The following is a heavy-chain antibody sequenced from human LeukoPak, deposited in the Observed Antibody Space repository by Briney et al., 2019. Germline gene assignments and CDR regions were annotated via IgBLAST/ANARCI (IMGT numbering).Heavy chain of an antibody. Sequence: ASVKVSCKASGGTFSSYAISWVRQAPGQGLEWMGGNIPIFGTANYAQKFQGRVTITADKSTSTAYMELSSLRSEDTAVYYCARISEVVPAANHYYYYRDVWGKGTTVTVSS. V-gene: IGHV1-69*06. CDR3: ARISEVVPAANHYYYYRDV. D-gene: IGHD2-2*01. CDR1: GGTFSSYA. J-gene: IGHJ6*03. CDR2: NIPIFGTA.